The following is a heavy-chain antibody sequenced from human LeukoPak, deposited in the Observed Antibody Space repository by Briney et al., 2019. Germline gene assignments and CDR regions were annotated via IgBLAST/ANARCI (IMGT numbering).Heavy chain of an antibody. Sequence: PGGSLRLSCAASGFTFSSYAMSWVRQAPGKGLEWVSAISGSGGSTYYADSVKGRFTISRDNSKNTLYLQMNSLRAEDTAVYYCAKDLKPLTGYPDYYYCGMDVWGQGTTVTVSS. CDR3: AKDLKPLTGYPDYYYCGMDV. J-gene: IGHJ6*02. CDR1: GFTFSSYA. V-gene: IGHV3-23*01. D-gene: IGHD3-9*01. CDR2: ISGSGGST.